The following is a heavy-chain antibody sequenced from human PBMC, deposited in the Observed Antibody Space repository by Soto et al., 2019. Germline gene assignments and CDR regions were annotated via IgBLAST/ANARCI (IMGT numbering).Heavy chain of an antibody. Sequence: TGGSLRLSCAGYGFKFSNYSINWVRQAPGKGLEWVSSISSRSDIYYADSVKGRFTISRDNAKNSVSLQMNSLRAEDTAVYYCAREYTAWPLAYGLDVWGQGTTVTVSS. CDR3: AREYTAWPLAYGLDV. CDR1: GFKFSNYS. CDR2: ISSRSDI. J-gene: IGHJ6*02. V-gene: IGHV3-21*01. D-gene: IGHD2-2*02.